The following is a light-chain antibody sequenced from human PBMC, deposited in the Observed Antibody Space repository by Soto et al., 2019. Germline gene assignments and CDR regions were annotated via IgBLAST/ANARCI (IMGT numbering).Light chain of an antibody. V-gene: IGKV1-17*01. Sequence: DIQMTQSPSSLSASVGDRVTITCRACQGIRNDLGWYQQRQGKAPKRLIYAASSLQIGVPSRFSVSGSGTEFTLTISSLQPVDFATYYCLQHNSYPWTFGQGTKVVIK. CDR2: AAS. CDR1: QGIRND. CDR3: LQHNSYPWT. J-gene: IGKJ1*01.